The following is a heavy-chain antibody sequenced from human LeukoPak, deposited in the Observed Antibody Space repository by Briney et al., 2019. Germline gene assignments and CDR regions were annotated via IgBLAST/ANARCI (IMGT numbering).Heavy chain of an antibody. CDR1: GFTFSSSA. CDR2: TSGSGSGGST. V-gene: IGHV3-23*01. Sequence: PGGSLRLSCAASGFTFSSSAMSWVRQAPGKGLEWVSSTSGSGSGGSTYYADSVKGRFTISRDNAKNSLYLQMNSLRAEDTAVYYCVRVNTYYYDSSPSWGQGTLVIVSS. CDR3: VRVNTYYYDSSPS. D-gene: IGHD3-22*01. J-gene: IGHJ4*02.